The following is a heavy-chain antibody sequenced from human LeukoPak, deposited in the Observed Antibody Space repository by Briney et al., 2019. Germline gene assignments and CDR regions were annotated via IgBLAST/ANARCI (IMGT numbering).Heavy chain of an antibody. Sequence: SETLSLTCTVSGGSISSYYWSWIRQPPGKGLEWIGYIDYSGSTNYNPSLKSRVTISVDTSKNQFSLKLSSVTAADTAVYYCARVEGYYDSSGYSPEYFQHWGQGTLVTVSS. D-gene: IGHD3-22*01. V-gene: IGHV4-59*01. CDR1: GGSISSYY. CDR2: IDYSGST. J-gene: IGHJ1*01. CDR3: ARVEGYYDSSGYSPEYFQH.